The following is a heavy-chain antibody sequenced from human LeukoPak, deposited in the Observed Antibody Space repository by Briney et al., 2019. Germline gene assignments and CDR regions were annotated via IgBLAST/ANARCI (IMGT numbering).Heavy chain of an antibody. J-gene: IGHJ4*02. V-gene: IGHV3-21*01. CDR1: GFTFDTYN. Sequence: GGSLRLSCAGSGFTFDTYNMNWVRQAPGKGLEWVSSISSSSSYIYYADSVKGRFTISRDNAKNSLYLQMNSLRAEDTAVYYCARLYDGSAYHADHFDYWGQGTLVIVSS. CDR3: ARLYDGSAYHADHFDY. CDR2: ISSSSSYI. D-gene: IGHD3-22*01.